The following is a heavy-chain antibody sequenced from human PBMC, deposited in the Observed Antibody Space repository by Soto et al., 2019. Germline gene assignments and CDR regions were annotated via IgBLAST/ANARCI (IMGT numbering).Heavy chain of an antibody. D-gene: IGHD2-2*01. J-gene: IGHJ4*02. CDR2: ISYDGNNK. Sequence: QVQLVESGGGVVQPGRSLRLSCAASGFTFSSYAMHWVRQAPGKGLEWVAVISYDGNNKYYADSVKGRFTISRDNSKNPLFLQMKSLRGGDTAGDYWGGGPSSLTRFAYRGQGTLVTVPS. CDR1: GFTFSSYA. V-gene: IGHV3-30-3*01. CDR3: GGGPSSLTRFAY.